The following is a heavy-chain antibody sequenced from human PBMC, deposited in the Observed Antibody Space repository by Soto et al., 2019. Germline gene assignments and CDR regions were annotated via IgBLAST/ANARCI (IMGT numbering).Heavy chain of an antibody. CDR2: VYASGGGK. V-gene: IGHV3-23*01. CDR1: GCVFSNYG. CDR3: AKDLIRGDGYEDPDY. Sequence: WGSLRLSCAASGCVFSNYGMFWFWQPPRRGMERVSTVYASGGGKYYAGSVINRLTVSRDDSRDTLFLQKHSLRAEDTAIDFYAKDLIRGDGYEDPDYWGQGTLVTISS. J-gene: IGHJ4*02. D-gene: IGHD3-10*01.